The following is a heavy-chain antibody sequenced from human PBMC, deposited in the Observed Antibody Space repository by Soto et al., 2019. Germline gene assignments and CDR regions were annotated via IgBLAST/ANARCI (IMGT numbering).Heavy chain of an antibody. CDR1: GGSFSGYY. Sequence: SETLSLTCAVYGGSFSGYYWSWIRQPPGKGLEWIGEINHSGSTNYNPSLKSRVTISVDTSKNQFSLKLSSVTAADTAVYYCARALVVVVAATRGYYYYGMDVWGQGTTVT. J-gene: IGHJ6*02. CDR2: INHSGST. V-gene: IGHV4-34*01. D-gene: IGHD2-15*01. CDR3: ARALVVVVAATRGYYYYGMDV.